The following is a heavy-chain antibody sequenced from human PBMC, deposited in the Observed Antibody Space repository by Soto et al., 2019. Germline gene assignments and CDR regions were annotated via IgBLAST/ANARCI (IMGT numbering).Heavy chain of an antibody. CDR1: GFSLSTSGVG. D-gene: IGHD6-19*01. J-gene: IGHJ4*02. CDR2: IYWDDDK. Sequence: SGPTLVNPTQTLTLTCTFSGFSLSTSGVGVGWIRQPPGKALEWLALIYWDDDKRYSPSLKSRLTITKDTSKNQVVLTMTNMYPVDTATYYCARTYSSGWNFDYWGQGTLVTVSS. CDR3: ARTYSSGWNFDY. V-gene: IGHV2-5*02.